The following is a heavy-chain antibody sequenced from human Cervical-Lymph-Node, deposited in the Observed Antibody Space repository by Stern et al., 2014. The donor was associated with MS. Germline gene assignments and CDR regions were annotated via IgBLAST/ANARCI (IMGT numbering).Heavy chain of an antibody. Sequence: QLLESGSELKKPGASVKVSCKASGYTFSNYDINWVRQAPGQGLEWMGWINTNTGKPTYAQGFRGRFVFSLDTSVTTAYLQISSLKAEDTAVYYCAKADCSDGSCHHYYYYYGMDVWGQGTTVAVSS. D-gene: IGHD2-15*01. V-gene: IGHV7-4-1*02. CDR1: GYTFSNYD. CDR3: AKADCSDGSCHHYYYYYGMDV. CDR2: INTNTGKP. J-gene: IGHJ6*02.